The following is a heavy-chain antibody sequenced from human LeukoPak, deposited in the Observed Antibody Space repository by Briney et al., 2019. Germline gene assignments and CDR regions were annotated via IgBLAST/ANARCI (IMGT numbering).Heavy chain of an antibody. D-gene: IGHD6-13*01. Sequence: PSGTLSLTCAVSGGSIINSNWWSWVRQPPGKGLEWIGEIDHSGSTSYNPSLKSRVTMSVDRSQNQFSLRLSTVTAADTAVYYCARERRSSSWYVGGFDYWGQGTLVTVSS. CDR2: IDHSGST. J-gene: IGHJ4*02. CDR3: ARERRSSSWYVGGFDY. V-gene: IGHV4-4*02. CDR1: GGSIINSNW.